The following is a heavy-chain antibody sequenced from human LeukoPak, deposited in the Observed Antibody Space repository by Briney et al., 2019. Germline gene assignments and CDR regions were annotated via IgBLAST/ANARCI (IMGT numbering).Heavy chain of an antibody. CDR2: ISYDGTNK. D-gene: IGHD3-22*01. CDR3: ARSNYYDSRSRGFDI. V-gene: IGHV3-30*04. J-gene: IGHJ3*02. CDR1: GFTFSSYA. Sequence: GRSLRLSCAASGFTFSSYAMHWVRQAPGKGLEWVTIISYDGTNKYYADSVKGRFTISRDNSKNTLFLQMNSLRAEDTAVYYCARSNYYDSRSRGFDIWGQGTMVTVSS.